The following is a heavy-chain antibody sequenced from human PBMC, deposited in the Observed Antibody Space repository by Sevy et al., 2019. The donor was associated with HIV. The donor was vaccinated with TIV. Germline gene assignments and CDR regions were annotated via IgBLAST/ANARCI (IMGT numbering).Heavy chain of an antibody. Sequence: GGSLRLSCAASGFTFGSYAIHWVRQAPGKGLEWLAFISYDGSRKYYADSGKGRFTISRDNSKNTLFMQVNSLRAEDTALYYCARERDRQALNVWGQGTMVTVSS. CDR1: GFTFGSYA. J-gene: IGHJ3*01. CDR3: ARERDRQALNV. CDR2: ISYDGSRK. V-gene: IGHV3-30-3*01.